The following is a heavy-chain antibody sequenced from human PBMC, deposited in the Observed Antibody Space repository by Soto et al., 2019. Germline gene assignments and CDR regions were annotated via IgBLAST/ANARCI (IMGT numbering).Heavy chain of an antibody. V-gene: IGHV3-48*02. CDR2: ISSSSSTI. Sequence: EVQLVESGGGLVQPGGSLRLSCAASGFTFSSYSMNWVRQAPGKGLEWVSYISSSSSTIYYEDSVKGRFTISRDNAKNSLYLQMNSLRDEDTAVYYCAREGVGDYPYYYYGMDVWGQGPTVTVSS. D-gene: IGHD4-17*01. CDR3: AREGVGDYPYYYYGMDV. CDR1: GFTFSSYS. J-gene: IGHJ6*02.